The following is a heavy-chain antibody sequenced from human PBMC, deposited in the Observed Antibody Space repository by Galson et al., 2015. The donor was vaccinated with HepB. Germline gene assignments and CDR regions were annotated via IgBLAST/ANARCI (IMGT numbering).Heavy chain of an antibody. CDR3: AKKRARGMATITPTDY. D-gene: IGHD5-24*01. V-gene: IGHV3-30*18. Sequence: LRLSCAASGFTFSSYGMHWVRQAPGKGLEWVAVISYDGSNKYYADSVKGRFTISRDNSKNTLCLQMNSLRAEDTAVYYCAKKRARGMATITPTDYWGQGTLVTVSS. CDR1: GFTFSSYG. J-gene: IGHJ4*02. CDR2: ISYDGSNK.